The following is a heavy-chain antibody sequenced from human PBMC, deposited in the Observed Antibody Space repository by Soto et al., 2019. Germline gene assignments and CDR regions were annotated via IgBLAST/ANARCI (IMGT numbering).Heavy chain of an antibody. D-gene: IGHD6-13*01. V-gene: IGHV3-48*03. Sequence: PGGSLRLSCAASGFTFSSYEMNWVRQAPGKGLEWVSYISSSGSTIYYADSVKGRFTISRDNAKNSLYLQMNSLRAEDTAVYYCARALLYSSSWYNLDYWGQGTLVTVSS. CDR3: ARALLYSSSWYNLDY. CDR2: ISSSGSTI. CDR1: GFTFSSYE. J-gene: IGHJ4*02.